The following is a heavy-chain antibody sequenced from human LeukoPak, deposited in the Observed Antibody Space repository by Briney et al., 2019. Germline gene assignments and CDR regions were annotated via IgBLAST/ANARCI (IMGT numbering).Heavy chain of an antibody. CDR1: GFTFTNAW. V-gene: IGHV3-15*07. D-gene: IGHD3-22*01. CDR2: IKRKTDGGTT. J-gene: IGHJ4*02. Sequence: GGSLRLSCAASGFTFTNAWMNWVRQAPGKGLEWVGRIKRKTDGGTTGYAAPVKGRFTISRDDSKNTLFLQMNSLKTEDTAMYYCATASRGYVDYWGQGTLVTVSS. CDR3: ATASRGYVDY.